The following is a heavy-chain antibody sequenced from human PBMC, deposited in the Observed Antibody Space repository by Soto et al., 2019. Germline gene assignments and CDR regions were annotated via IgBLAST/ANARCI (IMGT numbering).Heavy chain of an antibody. J-gene: IGHJ4*02. D-gene: IGHD6-13*01. V-gene: IGHV3-23*01. CDR2: ISGSGGST. CDR1: GFTFSSYA. CDR3: AKTVPGIAAAGTFRYDY. Sequence: PGGSLRLSCAASGFTFSSYAMSWVRQAPGKGLEWVSAISGSGGSTYYADSVKGRFTISRDNSKNTLYLQMNSLRAEDTAVYYCAKTVPGIAAAGTFRYDYWGQGTLVTVSS.